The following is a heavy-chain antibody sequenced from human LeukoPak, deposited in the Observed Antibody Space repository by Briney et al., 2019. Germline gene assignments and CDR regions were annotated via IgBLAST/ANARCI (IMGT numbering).Heavy chain of an antibody. CDR3: ARPWETDAFDI. V-gene: IGHV4-38-2*01. J-gene: IGHJ3*02. D-gene: IGHD1-26*01. Sequence: SETLSLTCAVSGYSISSGYYWGWIRQPPGKGLGWIGSIYHSGSTYYNPSLKSRVTISVDTSKNQFSLKLSSVTAADTAVYYCARPWETDAFDIWGQGTMVTVSS. CDR2: IYHSGST. CDR1: GYSISSGYY.